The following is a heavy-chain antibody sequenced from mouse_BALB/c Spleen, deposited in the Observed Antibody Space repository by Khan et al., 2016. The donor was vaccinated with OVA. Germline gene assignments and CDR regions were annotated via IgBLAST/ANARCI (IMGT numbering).Heavy chain of an antibody. J-gene: IGHJ1*01. CDR2: ISSGSATI. CDR1: GFTFSHFG. V-gene: IGHV5-17*02. Sequence: EVELVESGGGLVQPGGSRKLSCAASGFTFSHFGMHWIRQAPEKGLEWVAYISSGSATIYYADTMKGRFTISRDNPKNTLFLHMTSLRSEDTAMYYCARSKITTWYFDVWGAGTMVTVSS. CDR3: ARSKITTWYFDV. D-gene: IGHD2-4*01.